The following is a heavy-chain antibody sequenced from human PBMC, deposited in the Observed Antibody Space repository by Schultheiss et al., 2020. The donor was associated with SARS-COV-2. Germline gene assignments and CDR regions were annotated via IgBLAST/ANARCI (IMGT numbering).Heavy chain of an antibody. D-gene: IGHD2-21*02. V-gene: IGHV4-59*01. CDR1: GGSISGYY. Sequence: SETLSLTCTVSGGSISGYYWSWIRQPPGKGLEWIGYIYYSGSTNYNPSLKSRVTISVDTSKNQFSLKLSSVTAADTAVYYCAREPAYCGGDCYSDWGQGTLVTVSS. J-gene: IGHJ4*02. CDR3: AREPAYCGGDCYSD. CDR2: IYYSGST.